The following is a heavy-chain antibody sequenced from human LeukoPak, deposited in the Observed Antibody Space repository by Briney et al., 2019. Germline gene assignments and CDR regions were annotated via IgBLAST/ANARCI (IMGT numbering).Heavy chain of an antibody. CDR1: GFTFSDYY. CDR2: ITNGDTSL. J-gene: IGHJ6*02. D-gene: IGHD1-1*01. Sequence: GGSLRLSCAASGFTFSDYYMSWIRQAPGKGLEWISYITNGDTSLYYADSVKGRFTISRDNTRNSLYLQMISLRAEDTAVYYCARRSNGTHPNYGLDVWGQGTTVTVSS. CDR3: ARRSNGTHPNYGLDV. V-gene: IGHV3-11*01.